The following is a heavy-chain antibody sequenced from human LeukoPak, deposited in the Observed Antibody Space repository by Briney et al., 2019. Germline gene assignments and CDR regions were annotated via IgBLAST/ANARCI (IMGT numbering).Heavy chain of an antibody. V-gene: IGHV4-39*01. D-gene: IGHD4-17*01. CDR1: GGSISSGRYF. Sequence: SETLSLTCTVSGGSISSGRYFWGWIRQPPGRGLEWIGSVYYSGSTSYNPSLRTRITVSIDTSKNQFSLKLSSVTAADTAVYYCARLNEGRDYGHNRRDYWGQGTLVTVSS. J-gene: IGHJ4*02. CDR2: VYYSGST. CDR3: ARLNEGRDYGHNRRDY.